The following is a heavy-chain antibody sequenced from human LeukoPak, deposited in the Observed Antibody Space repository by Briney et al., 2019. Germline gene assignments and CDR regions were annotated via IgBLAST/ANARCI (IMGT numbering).Heavy chain of an antibody. Sequence: QPGGSLRLSCAASGFTFSSYAMSWVRQAPGKGLEWVSAISGSGGSTYYADSVKGRFTISRDNSKNTLYLQMNSLRAEDTAVYYCAKATGFCSGGSCSTDAFDIWGQGTMVTVSS. CDR2: ISGSGGST. V-gene: IGHV3-23*01. D-gene: IGHD2-15*01. CDR1: GFTFSSYA. CDR3: AKATGFCSGGSCSTDAFDI. J-gene: IGHJ3*02.